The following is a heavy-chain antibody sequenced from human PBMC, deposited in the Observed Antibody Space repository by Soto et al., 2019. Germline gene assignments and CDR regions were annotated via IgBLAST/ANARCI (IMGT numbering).Heavy chain of an antibody. V-gene: IGHV1-46*01. D-gene: IGHD3-22*01. CDR1: GYTFTSYY. J-gene: IGHJ5*02. CDR3: ARDGGVYYDSSGYYPEDNWFDP. CDR2: INPSGGST. Sequence: ASVKVSCKASGYTFTSYYMHWVRQAPGQGLEWMGIINPSGGSTSYAQKFQGRVTMTRDTSTSTVYMELSSLRSEDTAVYYCARDGGVYYDSSGYYPEDNWFDPWGQGTLVTVSS.